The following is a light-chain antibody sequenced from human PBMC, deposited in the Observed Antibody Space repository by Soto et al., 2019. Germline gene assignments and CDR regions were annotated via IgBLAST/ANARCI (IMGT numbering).Light chain of an antibody. CDR3: QQFGSSPLFT. CDR2: RAS. CDR1: QSVSSSY. Sequence: EILLTQPPGTLSLSPGERATLSCRASQSVSSSYLAWYQQKPCQSPRLLIYRASSRATGIPDRFSGSGSGTDFTLTISRLEPEDFAVYYCQQFGSSPLFTFGPGTKVDVK. J-gene: IGKJ3*01. V-gene: IGKV3-20*01.